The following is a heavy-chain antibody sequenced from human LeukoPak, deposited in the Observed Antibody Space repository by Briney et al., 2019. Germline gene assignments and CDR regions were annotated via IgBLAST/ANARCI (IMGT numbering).Heavy chain of an antibody. Sequence: GESLKISCKGSGYKFNAHWIAWVRQMPGKGLEWMGIIYPDDSDTRYSPSFQGQVTISADKSVSIAYLQWSSLKASDTAMYYCARPNITSYYDSRGYDGFDVWGQGTMVIVSS. CDR3: ARPNITSYYDSRGYDGFDV. CDR2: IYPDDSDT. V-gene: IGHV5-51*01. J-gene: IGHJ3*01. CDR1: GYKFNAHW. D-gene: IGHD3-22*01.